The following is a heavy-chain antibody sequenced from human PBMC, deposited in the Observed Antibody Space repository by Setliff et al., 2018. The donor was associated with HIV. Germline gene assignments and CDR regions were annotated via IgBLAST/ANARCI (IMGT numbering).Heavy chain of an antibody. J-gene: IGHJ4*02. CDR2: ISWNSGSI. Sequence: LRLSCAASGFTSDDYAMHWVRQAPGKGLEWVSGISWNSGSIGYADSVKGRFTISRDNAKNSLYLQMNSLGAEDTAIYYCANRLRSSNNWYYFDYWGPGTLVTVSS. CDR1: GFTSDDYA. V-gene: IGHV3-9*02. D-gene: IGHD6-13*01. CDR3: ANRLRSSNNWYYFDY.